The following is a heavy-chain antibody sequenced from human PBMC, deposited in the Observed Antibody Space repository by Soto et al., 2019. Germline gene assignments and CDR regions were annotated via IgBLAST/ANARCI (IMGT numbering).Heavy chain of an antibody. CDR2: ISSSGSSI. J-gene: IGHJ4*02. Sequence: GGSLRLSCAASRFTFSDYYMSWIRHAPGKGLEWVSYISSSGSSIYYADSVKGRFTISRDNAKNSLYLQMNSLRAEDTAVYYCARDLGYYASSGYFDYWGQGALVTVSS. CDR1: RFTFSDYY. CDR3: ARDLGYYASSGYFDY. D-gene: IGHD3-22*01. V-gene: IGHV3-11*01.